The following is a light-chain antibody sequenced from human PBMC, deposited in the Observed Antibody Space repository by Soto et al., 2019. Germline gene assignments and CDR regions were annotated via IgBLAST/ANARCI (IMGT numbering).Light chain of an antibody. Sequence: EIVLTQSPGTLSLSPGERATLSCRASQSVSSSYLAWYQQKPGQAPRLLIYGASSRATGLPDRVSGSGSGTDFTLTISRLEPEDFAVYYCQQYGSSITFGQGTRLEIK. CDR1: QSVSSSY. J-gene: IGKJ5*01. CDR3: QQYGSSIT. V-gene: IGKV3-20*01. CDR2: GAS.